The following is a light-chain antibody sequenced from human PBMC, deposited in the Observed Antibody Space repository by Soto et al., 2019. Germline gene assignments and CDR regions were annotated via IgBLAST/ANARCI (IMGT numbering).Light chain of an antibody. Sequence: QSVLTQPPSVAGAPGQRITISCTGTNSNLGAGYYVHWYQQFPGTAPKLLIFGNTKRPSGVPDRFSGSKSGSSASLAITGLQAEDEADYYCQSSDSSLSAYHVFGTGTKLTVL. J-gene: IGLJ1*01. CDR2: GNT. V-gene: IGLV1-40*01. CDR3: QSSDSSLSAYHV. CDR1: NSNLGAGYY.